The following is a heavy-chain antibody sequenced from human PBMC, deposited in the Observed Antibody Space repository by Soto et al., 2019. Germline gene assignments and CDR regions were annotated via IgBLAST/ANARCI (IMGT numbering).Heavy chain of an antibody. CDR3: ARAEGRRGPEYFRH. CDR2: ISNDASTT. V-gene: IGHV3-74*01. D-gene: IGHD3-10*01. Sequence: EVQLVESGGGLVQPGGSLRLSCAASGFTFNSYWMHWVRQAPGKGLVWVSRISNDASTTNYADSVKGRFTISRDNAKNTLYLQMTILRAEDTAVYYCARAEGRRGPEYFRHWGQGSLGTVSS. CDR1: GFTFNSYW. J-gene: IGHJ1*01.